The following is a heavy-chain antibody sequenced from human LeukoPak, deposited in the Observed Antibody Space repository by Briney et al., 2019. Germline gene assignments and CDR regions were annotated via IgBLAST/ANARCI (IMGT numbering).Heavy chain of an antibody. CDR2: INTGNANT. Sequence: ASVKVSCKTSGYTFTKYPIHWVRQAPGQRLEWMGWINTGNANTKYSEKLQGRVTITRDTSATTAYMELSSLRSEDTAVYYCARASLWFGELYTVWGQGTLVTVSS. CDR3: ARASLWFGELYTV. D-gene: IGHD3-10*01. J-gene: IGHJ4*02. V-gene: IGHV1-3*04. CDR1: GYTFTKYP.